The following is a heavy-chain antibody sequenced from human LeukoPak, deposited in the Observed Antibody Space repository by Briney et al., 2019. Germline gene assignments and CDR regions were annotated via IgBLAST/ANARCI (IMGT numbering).Heavy chain of an antibody. V-gene: IGHV3-33*06. CDR2: IRRDGSHK. Sequence: PGRSLTLSCAASGFAFNDFAMYWVRQAPGKGLDWVALIRRDGSHKYYAHSIKGRFTISRDNSKNTLYLQMSSPRAEDTAVYYCAKSSIMFAAGRLGSIDFWGQGTLVTVSS. J-gene: IGHJ4*02. CDR3: AKSSIMFAAGRLGSIDF. CDR1: GFAFNDFA. D-gene: IGHD6-25*01.